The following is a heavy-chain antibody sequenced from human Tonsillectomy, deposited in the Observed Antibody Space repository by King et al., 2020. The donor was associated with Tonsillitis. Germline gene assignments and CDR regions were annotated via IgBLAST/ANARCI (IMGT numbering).Heavy chain of an antibody. Sequence: QLVQSGGGLVKPGVALRLSCAASGFTFSKAWMSWVRQGPGNGLEVVCRIKSKTDGGTTDYAGPVKGSCTISRDDSKNTRYLQMNSLKTEDTAVYYCTTDSYYYDSSGYYRNAFDIWGQGTMVTVSS. CDR3: TTDSYYYDSSGYYRNAFDI. V-gene: IGHV3-15*01. J-gene: IGHJ3*02. CDR1: GFTFSKAW. D-gene: IGHD3-22*01. CDR2: IKSKTDGGTT.